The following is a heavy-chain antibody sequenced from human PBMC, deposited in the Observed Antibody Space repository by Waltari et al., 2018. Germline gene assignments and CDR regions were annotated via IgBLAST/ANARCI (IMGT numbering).Heavy chain of an antibody. V-gene: IGHV3-30*03. CDR2: ISYDGSNK. D-gene: IGHD3-10*01. CDR1: GFTFSSYG. J-gene: IGHJ4*02. CDR3: ARDSPSGRELDY. Sequence: QVQLVESGGGVVQPGRSLRLSCAASGFTFSSYGMHWVRQAPGKGLEWVAVISYDGSNKYYADSVKGRFTISRDNSKNTLYLQMNSLRAEDTAVYYCARDSPSGRELDYWGQGTLVTVSS.